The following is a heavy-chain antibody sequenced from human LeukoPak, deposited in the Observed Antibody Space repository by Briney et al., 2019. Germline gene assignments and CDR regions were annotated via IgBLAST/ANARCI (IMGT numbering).Heavy chain of an antibody. V-gene: IGHV3-23*01. CDR1: GLSFSSSA. J-gene: IGHJ4*02. CDR2: ISGSGGST. D-gene: IGHD3-22*01. CDR3: ASGRGYYDY. Sequence: PGGSLGLSCAASGLSFSSSAMSWVRQAPGKGLEWVSAISGSGGSTYYADSVKGRFTISRDNSKNTLYLQMNSLRADDTAIYYCASGRGYYDYWGQGTLVTVSS.